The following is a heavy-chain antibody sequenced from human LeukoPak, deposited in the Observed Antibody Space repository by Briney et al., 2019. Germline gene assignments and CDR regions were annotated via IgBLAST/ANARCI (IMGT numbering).Heavy chain of an antibody. CDR3: ARRARGASGWTFGY. CDR1: GGSISSYY. D-gene: IGHD6-19*01. Sequence: SETLSLTCTVSGGSISSYYWSWIRQPPGKGLEWIGYIYYSGSTNYNPSLKSRVTISVDTSKNQFSLKLSSVTAADTAVYYCARRARGASGWTFGYWGQGTLVTVSS. V-gene: IGHV4-59*12. J-gene: IGHJ4*02. CDR2: IYYSGST.